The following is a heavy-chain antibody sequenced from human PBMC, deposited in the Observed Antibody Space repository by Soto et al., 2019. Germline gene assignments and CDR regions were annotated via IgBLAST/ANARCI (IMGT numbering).Heavy chain of an antibody. J-gene: IGHJ5*02. Sequence: EVQLVESGGGSVKPGGSLRLSCAASGFTFSNAWMSWVRQAPGKGLEWVGRIKSKTDGGTTDYAAPVKGRFTISRDDSKNTLYLQMNSLKTEDTAVYYCTTALEGYCSSTSCYRGNWFDPWGQGTLVTVSS. CDR1: GFTFSNAW. V-gene: IGHV3-15*01. CDR3: TTALEGYCSSTSCYRGNWFDP. CDR2: IKSKTDGGTT. D-gene: IGHD2-2*01.